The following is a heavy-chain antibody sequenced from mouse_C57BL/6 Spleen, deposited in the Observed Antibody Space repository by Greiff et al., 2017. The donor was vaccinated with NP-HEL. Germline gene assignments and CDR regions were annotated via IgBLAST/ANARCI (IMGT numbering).Heavy chain of an antibody. Sequence: EVQLQQSGAELVKPGASVKLSCTASGFNIKDYYMHWVKQRTEQGLEWIGRIDPEDGATKYAPKFQGKATITADTSSNTSYLQISSLRSEDTAVYYCARGSYYYGSSYGGYWGQGTLVTVSA. J-gene: IGHJ3*01. CDR3: ARGSYYYGSSYGGY. CDR2: IDPEDGAT. V-gene: IGHV14-2*01. CDR1: GFNIKDYY. D-gene: IGHD1-1*01.